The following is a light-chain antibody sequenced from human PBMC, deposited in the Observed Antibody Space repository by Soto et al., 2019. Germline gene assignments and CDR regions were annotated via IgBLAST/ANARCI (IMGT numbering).Light chain of an antibody. CDR1: QTISSW. V-gene: IGKV1-5*03. J-gene: IGKJ5*01. CDR3: QQSYSTPPT. CDR2: KAS. Sequence: DIQMTQAPCSLSGSVANRVTITCRASQTISSWLAWYQQKTGKAPKLLIYKASTLKSGVPSRFSGSGSGTDFTLTISSLHPEDFATYYCQQSYSTPPTFGQGTRLEI.